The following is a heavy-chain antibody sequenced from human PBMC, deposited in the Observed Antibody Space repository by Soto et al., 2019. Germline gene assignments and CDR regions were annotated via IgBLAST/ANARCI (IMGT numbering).Heavy chain of an antibody. Sequence: GGSLRLSCAASGFTFSSYGMHWVRQAPGKGLEWVAVISYDGSNKYYADSVKGRFTISRDNSKNTLYLQMNSLRAEDTAVYYCAKDFKGTRYYDFWSEIYYYYGMDVWGQGTTVTVSS. CDR2: ISYDGSNK. J-gene: IGHJ6*02. CDR1: GFTFSSYG. CDR3: AKDFKGTRYYDFWSEIYYYYGMDV. D-gene: IGHD3-3*01. V-gene: IGHV3-30*18.